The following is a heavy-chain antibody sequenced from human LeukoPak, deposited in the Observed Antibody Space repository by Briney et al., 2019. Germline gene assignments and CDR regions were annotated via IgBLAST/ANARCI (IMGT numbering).Heavy chain of an antibody. CDR1: GGSISSYY. Sequence: PSETLSLTCTVSGGSISSYYWSWIRQPPGKGLEWIGYIYYSGSTNYNPSLKSRVTISVDTSKNQFSLKLSSVTAADTAVYYCARFGDSYLYYFDYWGQGTLVTVSS. CDR2: IYYSGST. V-gene: IGHV4-59*01. CDR3: ARFGDSYLYYFDY. D-gene: IGHD5-24*01. J-gene: IGHJ4*02.